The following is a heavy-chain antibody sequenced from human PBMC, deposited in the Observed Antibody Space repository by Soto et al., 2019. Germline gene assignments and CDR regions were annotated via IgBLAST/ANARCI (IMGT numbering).Heavy chain of an antibody. CDR1: GFTFSSYS. Sequence: GGSLRLSCAASGFTFSSYSMNWVRQAPGKGLEWVSSISSSSSYIYYADSVKGRLSISRDNAKNSLYLQMNSLRAADTAVYYGARDITEVDVDTAMVTGYYYYGMDVWGQGTTVTVSS. CDR3: ARDITEVDVDTAMVTGYYYYGMDV. V-gene: IGHV3-21*01. D-gene: IGHD5-18*01. J-gene: IGHJ6*02. CDR2: ISSSSSYI.